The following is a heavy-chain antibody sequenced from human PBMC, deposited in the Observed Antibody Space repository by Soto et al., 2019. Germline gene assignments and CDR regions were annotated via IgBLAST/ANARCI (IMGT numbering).Heavy chain of an antibody. CDR1: GGTFSSYA. V-gene: IGHV1-69*01. Sequence: QVQLVQSGAEVKKPGSSVKVSYKASGGTFSSYAISWVRQAPGQGLEWMGGIIPIFGTANYAQKFQGRVTITADESTSTAYMELSSLRSEDTAVYYCARVNGSSSHNWFDPWGLGTLVTVSS. CDR3: ARVNGSSSHNWFDP. J-gene: IGHJ5*02. D-gene: IGHD6-13*01. CDR2: IIPIFGTA.